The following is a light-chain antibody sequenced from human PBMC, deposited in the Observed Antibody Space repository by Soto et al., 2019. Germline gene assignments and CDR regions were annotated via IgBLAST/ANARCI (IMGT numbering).Light chain of an antibody. CDR2: GAS. J-gene: IGKJ1*01. CDR3: QQYNNWPRT. Sequence: EIVMTQSTATLSLSPGERATLCCSASQSVSSNLAWYQQKPGQAPRRLIYGASTRATGIPARFSGSGSGTEFTLTISSLQSEDFAVYYCQQYNNWPRTFGQGTKVDI. CDR1: QSVSSN. V-gene: IGKV3-15*01.